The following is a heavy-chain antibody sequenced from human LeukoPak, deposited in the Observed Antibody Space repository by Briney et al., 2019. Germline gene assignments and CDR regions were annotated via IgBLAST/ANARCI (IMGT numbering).Heavy chain of an antibody. V-gene: IGHV3-23*01. D-gene: IGHD6-19*01. CDR1: GFTFSNYG. CDR2: ISGSGDST. J-gene: IGHJ4*02. Sequence: PGGSLRLSCAASGFTFSNYGMSWVRQAPGKGLEWVSGISGSGDSTYYADSVKGRFTISRDNSKNTLYLQMNSLRAEDTAVYYCARRSGIAVAGAFDYWGQGTLVTVSS. CDR3: ARRSGIAVAGAFDY.